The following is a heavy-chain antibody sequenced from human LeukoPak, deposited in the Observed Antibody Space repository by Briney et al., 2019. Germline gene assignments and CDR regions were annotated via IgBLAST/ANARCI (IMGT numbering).Heavy chain of an antibody. Sequence: GESLKISCKGSGYSLTSYWISWVRQMPGKGLEWMGRIDPSDSYTNYSPSFQGHVTISADKSISTAYLQWSSLKASDTAMYYCARSMVRGVIPYNWFDPRGQGTLVTVSS. J-gene: IGHJ5*02. D-gene: IGHD3-10*01. V-gene: IGHV5-10-1*01. CDR2: IDPSDSYT. CDR3: ARSMVRGVIPYNWFDP. CDR1: GYSLTSYW.